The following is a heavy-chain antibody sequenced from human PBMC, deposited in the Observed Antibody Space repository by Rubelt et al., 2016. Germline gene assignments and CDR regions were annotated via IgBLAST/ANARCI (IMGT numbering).Heavy chain of an antibody. CDR2: FDPEDGET. D-gene: IGHD5/OR15-5a*01. Sequence: QVQLVQSGAEVKKPGASVKVSCKVSGYTLTELSMHWVRQAPGKGLEWMGGFDPEDGETIYAQKFKGRVTMTEDTSTDKAYMELRRLRSEETAVYYCATVSYWYFDLWGRGTLVTVSS. J-gene: IGHJ2*01. CDR1: GYTLTELS. V-gene: IGHV1-24*01. CDR3: ATVSYWYFDL.